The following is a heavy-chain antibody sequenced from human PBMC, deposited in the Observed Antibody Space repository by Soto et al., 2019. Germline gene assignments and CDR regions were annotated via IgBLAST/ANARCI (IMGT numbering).Heavy chain of an antibody. D-gene: IGHD1-26*01. V-gene: IGHV4-31*03. CDR2: IYYSGST. J-gene: IGHJ5*02. CDR3: ASGRGSGRYLSWFAP. CDR1: GGSISSGGYY. Sequence: QVQLQESGPGLVKPSQTLSLTCTVSGGSISSGGYYWSWIRQHPGKGLEWIGYIYYSGSTYYNPSLKSRVTIXXDXSXXQFSLKRSSVTAAVTAVYYCASGRGSGRYLSWFAPWGQGTLVTVSS.